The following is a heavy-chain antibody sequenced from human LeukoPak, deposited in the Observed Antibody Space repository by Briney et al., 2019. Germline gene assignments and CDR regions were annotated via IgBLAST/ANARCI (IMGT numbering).Heavy chain of an antibody. CDR1: GFTFGDYA. J-gene: IGHJ6*02. Sequence: GGSLRLSCTASGFTFGDYAMSWFRQAPGKGLEWVGFIRSKAYGGTTEYAASVKGRFTISRDDSESIAYLQMNSLKTEDTAVYYCTRVEGYSNYRYYYYYYGMDVWGQGTTVTVSS. CDR2: IRSKAYGGTT. D-gene: IGHD4-11*01. V-gene: IGHV3-49*03. CDR3: TRVEGYSNYRYYYYYYGMDV.